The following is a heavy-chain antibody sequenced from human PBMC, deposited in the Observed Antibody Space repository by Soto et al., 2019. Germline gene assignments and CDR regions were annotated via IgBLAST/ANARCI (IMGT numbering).Heavy chain of an antibody. CDR1: GYTFTSYG. D-gene: IGHD3-22*01. J-gene: IGHJ4*02. CDR2: ISAYNGNT. Sequence: QVQLVQSGAEVKKPGASVKVSCKASGYTFTSYGISWVRQAPGQGLEWMGWISAYNGNTNYAQKLQGRVTMTTDTSTSTAYMELRRPGSDGTAVYYCARDGSHYYDSSGYYYFDYWGQGTLVTVSS. CDR3: ARDGSHYYDSSGYYYFDY. V-gene: IGHV1-18*01.